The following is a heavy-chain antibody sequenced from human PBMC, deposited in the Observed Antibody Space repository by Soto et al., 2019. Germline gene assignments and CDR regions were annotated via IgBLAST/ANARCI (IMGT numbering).Heavy chain of an antibody. D-gene: IGHD3-22*01. J-gene: IGHJ4*02. CDR2: IYWDDDK. CDR1: GFSLSTSGVG. V-gene: IGHV2-5*02. Sequence: QITLKESGTTLVKPTQTLTLTCTFSGFSLSTSGVGVGWIRQPPGKALEWLALIYWDDDKRYSPSLKSRLTSTTDPSKNPVVLTMTNMDPVDTATNYCAHQDYDSSGYYYGFNWGQGTLLTVSS. CDR3: AHQDYDSSGYYYGFN.